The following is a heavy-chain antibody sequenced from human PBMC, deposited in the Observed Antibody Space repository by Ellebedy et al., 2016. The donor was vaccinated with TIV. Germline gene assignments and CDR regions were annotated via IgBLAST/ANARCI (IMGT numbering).Heavy chain of an antibody. Sequence: ASVKVSCXASGGSFSSFAISWVRQAPGQGLECMGGTIPIFDTPNYAQSFQGRLTITANESTSTAYMELNSLTSDDTAIYYCAHDYGDLWGRGTLITVSS. J-gene: IGHJ2*01. CDR3: AHDYGDL. V-gene: IGHV1-69*13. CDR1: GGSFSSFA. D-gene: IGHD4-17*01. CDR2: TIPIFDTP.